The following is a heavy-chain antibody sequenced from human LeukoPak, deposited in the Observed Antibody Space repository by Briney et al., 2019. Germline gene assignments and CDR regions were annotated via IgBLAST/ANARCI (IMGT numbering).Heavy chain of an antibody. CDR2: MQSTGNS. D-gene: IGHD2-15*01. V-gene: IGHV4-59*12. CDR1: GDPISTYH. CDR3: ARGRWSADDPDISNYRGGFYYMDV. Sequence: SETLSLTCSVFGDPISTYHWNWIRKPPGKGLEWIAYMQSTGNSQYNPSLKSRVAMSVDTSKNQFSLELSSVTAADTALYYCARGRWSADDPDISNYRGGFYYMDVWAKGTTVIVSS. J-gene: IGHJ6*04.